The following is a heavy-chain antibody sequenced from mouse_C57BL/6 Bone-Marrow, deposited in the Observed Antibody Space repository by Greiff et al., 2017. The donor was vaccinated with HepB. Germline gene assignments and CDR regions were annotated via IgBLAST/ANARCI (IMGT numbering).Heavy chain of an antibody. Sequence: QVHVKQSGPGLVAPSQSLSITCTVSGFSLTSYGVHWVRQPPGKGLEWLVVIWSDGSTTYNSALKSRLSISKDNSKSQVFLKMNSLQTDDTAMYYCARQPVATGDYAMDYWGRGTSVTVSS. J-gene: IGHJ4*01. CDR2: IWSDGST. CDR1: GFSLTSYG. D-gene: IGHD1-1*01. CDR3: ARQPVATGDYAMDY. V-gene: IGHV2-6-1*01.